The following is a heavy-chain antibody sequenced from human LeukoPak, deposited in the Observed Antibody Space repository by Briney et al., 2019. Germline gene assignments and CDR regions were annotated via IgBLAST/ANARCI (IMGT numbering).Heavy chain of an antibody. Sequence: SETLSLTCTVSGGSISSGGYYWSWLRQHPGKGLEWIGYIYYSGSTYYNPSLKSRVTISVDTSKNQFSLKLSSVAAADTAVYYCARLRAELVYASVLEIYYFDYWGQGTLVTVSS. CDR1: GGSISSGGYY. V-gene: IGHV4-31*03. D-gene: IGHD6-6*01. CDR2: IYYSGST. J-gene: IGHJ4*02. CDR3: ARLRAELVYASVLEIYYFDY.